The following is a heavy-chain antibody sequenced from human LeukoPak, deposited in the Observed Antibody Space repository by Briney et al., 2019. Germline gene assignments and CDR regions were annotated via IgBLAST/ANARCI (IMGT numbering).Heavy chain of an antibody. CDR3: ARGDYYDSSALGYFDY. V-gene: IGHV1-69*05. J-gene: IGHJ4*02. CDR1: GGTFSSCA. CDR2: IIPIFGTA. D-gene: IGHD3-22*01. Sequence: GASVKVSCKASGGTFSSCAISWVRQAPGQGLEWMGGIIPIFGTASYAQKFQGRVTITTDESTSTAYMELSSLRSEDTAVYYCARGDYYDSSALGYFDYWGQGTLVTVSS.